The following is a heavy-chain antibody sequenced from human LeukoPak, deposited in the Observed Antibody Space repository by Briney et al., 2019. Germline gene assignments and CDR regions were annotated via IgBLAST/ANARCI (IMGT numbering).Heavy chain of an antibody. CDR1: GFTFSDYY. Sequence: GGSLRLSCAASGFTFSDYYMSWIRQAPGKGLEWVSYISSSSSCTNYADSVKGRFTISRDDSKNTLYLLMNSLKTDDTAVYYCATEADGGPDYWGQGTLVTVSS. CDR3: ATEADGGPDY. D-gene: IGHD4-23*01. V-gene: IGHV3-11*05. J-gene: IGHJ4*02. CDR2: ISSSSSCT.